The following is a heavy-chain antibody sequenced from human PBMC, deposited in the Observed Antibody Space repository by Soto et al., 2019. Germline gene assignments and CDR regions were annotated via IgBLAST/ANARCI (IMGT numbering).Heavy chain of an antibody. CDR1: GFTFINAW. J-gene: IGHJ4*02. V-gene: IGHV3-15*07. Sequence: GGSLRVSCAASGFTFINAWMNWVRQAPGKGLEWVGRIKSKTDGGTTDYAAPVKGRFTISRDDSKNTLYLQMNSLKTEDTAVYYCTTSLMLRGWEIFYYWGQGTLVTVSS. CDR3: TTSLMLRGWEIFYY. CDR2: IKSKTDGGTT. D-gene: IGHD6-19*01.